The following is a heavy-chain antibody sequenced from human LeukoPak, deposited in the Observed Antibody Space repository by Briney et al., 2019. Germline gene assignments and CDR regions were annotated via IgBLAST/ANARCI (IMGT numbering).Heavy chain of an antibody. CDR2: MKGTGET. D-gene: IGHD1-14*01. Sequence: GGSLRLSCAASGLSFTTFAMSWVRQGPARGLEWVSSMKGTGETFYADSVKGRFTLSRDSSRNTVHLQLNNLRVEDTAIYYCGRASWVSTTDAVRWGQGTLVTVSS. V-gene: IGHV3-23*01. J-gene: IGHJ4*02. CDR1: GLSFTTFA. CDR3: GRASWVSTTDAVR.